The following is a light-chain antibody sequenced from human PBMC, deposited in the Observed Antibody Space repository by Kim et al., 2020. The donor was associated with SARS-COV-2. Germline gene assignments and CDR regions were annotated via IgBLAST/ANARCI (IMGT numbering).Light chain of an antibody. V-gene: IGKV1-5*01. CDR2: DVS. J-gene: IGKJ1*01. CDR1: QSIGGW. CDR3: QQYTTFWT. Sequence: DIQMTQSPSTVSASVGDRVTITCRASQSIGGWLAWYQQKPGKAPQLLIYDVSSLESGVPSRFSGSGSGTEFTLTISRLEPDDFAIYYCQQYTTFWTFGQGTKVDIK.